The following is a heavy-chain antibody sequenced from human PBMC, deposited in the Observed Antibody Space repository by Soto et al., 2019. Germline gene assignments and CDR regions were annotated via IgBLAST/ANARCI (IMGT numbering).Heavy chain of an antibody. CDR3: AREKILDGSGRRHYYGMDV. CDR1: GYTFLIYF. CDR2: INPGSGTT. V-gene: IGHV1-46*01. J-gene: IGHJ6*02. Sequence: QEQLLQSGAEVKKPGASVTVSCKASGYTFLIYFVHWVRQAPGQGLEWMGIINPGSGTTTYSQQFQGRVIMTSDTSTTTVHMAMTSLTSEDTAVYFCAREKILDGSGRRHYYGMDVWGQGTAVSVSS. D-gene: IGHD3-10*01.